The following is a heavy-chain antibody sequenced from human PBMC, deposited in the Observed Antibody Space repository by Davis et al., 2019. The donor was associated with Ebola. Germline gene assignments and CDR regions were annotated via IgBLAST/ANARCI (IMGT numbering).Heavy chain of an antibody. CDR1: GFTFRSYG. Sequence: PGGSLRLSCAASGFTFRSYGMHWVRQAPGKGLEWVAIISYDEIDKFYADSVKGRFTISRDNSKNTLYLQMDSLREDDTAIYYCAKTRNWNFNWARGLDVWGQGTTVIVSS. J-gene: IGHJ6*02. V-gene: IGHV3-30*18. CDR2: ISYDEIDK. D-gene: IGHD1-7*01. CDR3: AKTRNWNFNWARGLDV.